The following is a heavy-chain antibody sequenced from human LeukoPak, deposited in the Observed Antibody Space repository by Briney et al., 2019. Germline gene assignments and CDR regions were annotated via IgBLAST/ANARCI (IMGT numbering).Heavy chain of an antibody. CDR3: TRDLGEGFDY. CDR1: GFTFSSYS. J-gene: IGHJ4*02. V-gene: IGHV3-49*04. CDR2: IRSKAYGGTT. Sequence: PGGSLRLSCAASGFTFSSYSMNWVRQAPGKGLEWVGFIRSKAYGGTTEYAASVKGRFTISRDDSKSIAYLQMNSLKTEDTAVYYCTRDLGEGFDYWGQGTLVTVSS.